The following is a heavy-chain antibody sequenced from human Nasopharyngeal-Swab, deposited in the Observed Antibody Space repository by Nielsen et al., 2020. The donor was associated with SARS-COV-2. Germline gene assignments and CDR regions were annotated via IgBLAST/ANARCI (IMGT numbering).Heavy chain of an antibody. CDR3: ARKLGAPRAWDFDL. CDR1: GYTFTTYY. Sequence: ASVKVSCKASGYTFTTYYIHWVRQAPGQGLEWMGWISPYNGNTNYAQNFQGRVTVTTDISACTAYLELRSLRSDDTAIYYCARKLGAPRAWDFDLWGSGTLVSVS. V-gene: IGHV1-18*04. D-gene: IGHD1-26*01. CDR2: ISPYNGNT. J-gene: IGHJ2*01.